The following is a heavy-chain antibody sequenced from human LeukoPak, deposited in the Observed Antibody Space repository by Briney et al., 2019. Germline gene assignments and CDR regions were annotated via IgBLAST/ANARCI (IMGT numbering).Heavy chain of an antibody. CDR3: ARGWNRGSGWSTQGAFDY. CDR2: INHSGST. J-gene: IGHJ4*02. Sequence: SETLSLTCAVYGGSFSGYYWSWIRQPPGKGLEWIGEINHSGSTNYNPSLKSRVTISVDTSKNQFSLKLSSVTAADTAVYYCARGWNRGSGWSTQGAFDYWGQGTLVTVSS. D-gene: IGHD6-19*01. CDR1: GGSFSGYY. V-gene: IGHV4-34*01.